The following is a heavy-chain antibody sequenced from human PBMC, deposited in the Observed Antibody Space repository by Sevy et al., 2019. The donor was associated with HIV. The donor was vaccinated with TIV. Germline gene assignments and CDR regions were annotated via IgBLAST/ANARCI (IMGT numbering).Heavy chain of an antibody. J-gene: IGHJ4*02. CDR3: AKEGGGYNYDSSGLFDY. D-gene: IGHD3-22*01. CDR1: GFTFSTYA. V-gene: IGHV3-23*01. Sequence: GGSLRLSCTASGFTFSTYAMSWVRQAPGKGLEWVSGLSGSAYSTYYADSVKGRFIISRDNSKNTLDLQMNSRRADDTAVYYCAKEGGGYNYDSSGLFDYWGQGALVTVSS. CDR2: LSGSAYST.